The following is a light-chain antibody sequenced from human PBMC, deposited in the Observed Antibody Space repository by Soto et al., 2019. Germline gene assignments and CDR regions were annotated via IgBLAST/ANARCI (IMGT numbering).Light chain of an antibody. Sequence: QSALTQPPSASGSPGQSVTISCTGSSSDVGAYYSVSWYQQHPGKAPKLILYEVTKRPSGVPDRFSGSKSGSTASLTVSGLQAEDEADYYCSSYAGDSNLAVFGSGTKLTVL. CDR2: EVT. CDR3: SSYAGDSNLAV. CDR1: SSDVGAYYS. V-gene: IGLV2-8*01. J-gene: IGLJ1*01.